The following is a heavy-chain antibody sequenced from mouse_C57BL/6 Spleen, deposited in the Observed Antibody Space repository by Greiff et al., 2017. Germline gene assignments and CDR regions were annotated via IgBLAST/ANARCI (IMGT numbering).Heavy chain of an antibody. CDR2: INPNNGGT. V-gene: IGHV1-18*01. J-gene: IGHJ2*01. D-gene: IGHD3-2*02. Sequence: VQLQQSGPELVKPGASVKIPCKASGYTFTDYNMDWVKQSHGKSLEWIGDINPNNGGTIYNQKFKGKATLTVDKSSSTAYMALLSLTSEDTAVYYCARPRTAQAYFDYWGQGTTLTVSS. CDR3: ARPRTAQAYFDY. CDR1: GYTFTDYN.